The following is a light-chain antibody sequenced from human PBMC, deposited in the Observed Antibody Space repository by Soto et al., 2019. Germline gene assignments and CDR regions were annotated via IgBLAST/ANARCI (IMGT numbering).Light chain of an antibody. Sequence: QSALTQPPSASGSPGQSVTISCTGTSSDIGVYNYVSWYQQHPGKAPKLMIYEVSKRPSGVPDRFSGSKSGTSASLAISGLRSEDEPDYYCVSWDHSLSGLAFGTGTKVTAL. CDR2: EVS. J-gene: IGLJ1*01. CDR3: VSWDHSLSGLA. V-gene: IGLV2-8*01. CDR1: SSDIGVYNY.